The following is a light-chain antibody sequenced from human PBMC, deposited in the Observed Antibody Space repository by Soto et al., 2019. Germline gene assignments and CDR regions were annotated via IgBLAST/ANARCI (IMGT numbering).Light chain of an antibody. V-gene: IGLV4-69*01. J-gene: IGLJ2*01. Sequence: QLVLTQSPSASASLGASVKLTCTLSSGHTTYVVAWHQHHPQKGPRFLMNLNTDGSHSKGDGVPDRFSGSRSGAERYLTISSLQSDDEADYYCQTWDNGIRVFGGGTKLTVL. CDR2: LNTDGSH. CDR1: SGHTTYV. CDR3: QTWDNGIRV.